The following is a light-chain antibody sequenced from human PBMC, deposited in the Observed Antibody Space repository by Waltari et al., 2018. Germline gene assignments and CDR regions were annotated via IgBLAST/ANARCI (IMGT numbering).Light chain of an antibody. CDR3: SSYTANTRF. CDR1: CSDVGCENR. J-gene: IGLJ2*01. V-gene: IGLV2-18*02. Sequence: QSALTQPPSVSGSPGQSVTTSSSGTCSDVGCENRVSWYHHPPGTAPKLIIYDVRNRPSGVSHRFSGSRSGNTASLTISGLQAEDEADYYCSSYTANTRFFGGGTKLTVL. CDR2: DVR.